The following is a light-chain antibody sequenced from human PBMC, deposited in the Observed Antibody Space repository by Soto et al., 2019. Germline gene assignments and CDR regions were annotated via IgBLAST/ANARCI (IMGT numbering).Light chain of an antibody. CDR1: QSLLHSNGYIY. CDR2: FGS. Sequence: DIVMTQSPLSLPVTPGEPASISCRSSQSLLHSNGYIYLDWYVQKPGQSPQLLIYFGSHRASGVPDRISGGGSGTDFTLKFSRVEAEDVGTYYCMQALHTPGTFGQGTKLEIK. CDR3: MQALHTPGT. V-gene: IGKV2-28*01. J-gene: IGKJ2*02.